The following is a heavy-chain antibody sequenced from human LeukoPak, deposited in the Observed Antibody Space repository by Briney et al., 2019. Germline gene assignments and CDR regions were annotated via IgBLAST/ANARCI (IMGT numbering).Heavy chain of an antibody. CDR2: IYYSGST. V-gene: IGHV4-59*01. J-gene: IGHJ4*02. CDR1: GGSISSDY. CDR3: ARRDYYGSGSYSY. Sequence: SETLSLTCTVSGGSISSDYWSWIRQPPGKGLEWIGYIYYSGSTNYNPSLKSRVTISVDTSRNQFSMKLSSVTAADTAVYYCARRDYYGSGSYSYWGQGTLVTVSS. D-gene: IGHD3-10*01.